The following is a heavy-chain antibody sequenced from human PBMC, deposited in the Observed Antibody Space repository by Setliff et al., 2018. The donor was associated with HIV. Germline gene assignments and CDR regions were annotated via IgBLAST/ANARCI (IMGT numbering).Heavy chain of an antibody. CDR3: VRDTTSGWMLTN. CDR2: ISRSGSSI. V-gene: IGHV3-11*04. Sequence: GGSLRLSCAASGFSFGDYYMSWVRQAPGKGLEWISYISRSGSSIYYADSVRGRFTISRDNARDSLYLQMNSLRVEDTAVYYCVRDTTSGWMLTNWGQGTLVTVSS. CDR1: GFSFGDYY. J-gene: IGHJ4*02. D-gene: IGHD6-25*01.